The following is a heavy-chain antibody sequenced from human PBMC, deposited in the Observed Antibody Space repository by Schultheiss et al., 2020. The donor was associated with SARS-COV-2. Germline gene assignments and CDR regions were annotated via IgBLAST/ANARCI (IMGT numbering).Heavy chain of an antibody. Sequence: GGSLRLSCAASGFTFSSYGMHWVRQAPGKGLEWVAVISYDGSNKYYADSVKGRFTISRDNAKNSLYLQMNSLRAEDTAIYYCAKDLLWWSAIDYWGQGTLVTVSS. CDR2: ISYDGSNK. CDR1: GFTFSSYG. V-gene: IGHV3-30*18. CDR3: AKDLLWWSAIDY. D-gene: IGHD2-8*02. J-gene: IGHJ4*02.